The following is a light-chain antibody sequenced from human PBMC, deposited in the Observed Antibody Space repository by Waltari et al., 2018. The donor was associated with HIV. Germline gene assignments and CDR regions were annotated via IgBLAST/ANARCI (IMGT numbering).Light chain of an antibody. J-gene: IGLJ1*01. Sequence: QSALTQPRSVSGSPGQSVTISCTGTSSDVGGYNYVSWYQQHQGKAPKLMIYDVSKRPSGVPDRFSGSKSGNTASLTISGLQAEDEADYYCCSYAGSYTSYVFGTGTKVTVL. V-gene: IGLV2-11*01. CDR3: CSYAGSYTSYV. CDR1: SSDVGGYNY. CDR2: DVS.